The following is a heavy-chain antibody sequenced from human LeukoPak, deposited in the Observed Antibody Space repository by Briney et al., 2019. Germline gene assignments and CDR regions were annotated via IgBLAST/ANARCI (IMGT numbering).Heavy chain of an antibody. Sequence: ASVKVSCKASGYTFTNYGISWVRQASGQRPEWMGWFSTYNGDTKYAQKLKGRVTLTADTLTSTAYMELRTLISDDTATYYCAIGQGVITWGGADVYDVWGQGTTVIVSS. J-gene: IGHJ3*01. CDR1: GYTFTNYG. D-gene: IGHD3-16*01. V-gene: IGHV1-18*01. CDR3: AIGQGVITWGGADVYDV. CDR2: FSTYNGDT.